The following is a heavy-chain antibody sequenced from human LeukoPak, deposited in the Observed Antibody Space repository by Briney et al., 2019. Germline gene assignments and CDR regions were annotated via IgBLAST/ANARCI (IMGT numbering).Heavy chain of an antibody. CDR1: GYTFTSYG. J-gene: IGHJ3*02. V-gene: IGHV1-18*01. CDR3: ARARLLWFGELLSADAFDI. CDR2: ISAYNGNT. D-gene: IGHD3-10*01. Sequence: ASVKVSCKASGYTFTSYGISWVRQAPGQGLEWMGWISAYNGNTNYAQKLQGRVTMTTDTSTSTAYMEPRSLRSDDTAVYYCARARLLWFGELLSADAFDIWGQGTMVTVSS.